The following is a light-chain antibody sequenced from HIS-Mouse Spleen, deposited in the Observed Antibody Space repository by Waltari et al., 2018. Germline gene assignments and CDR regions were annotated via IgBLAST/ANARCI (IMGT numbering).Light chain of an antibody. J-gene: IGLJ3*02. CDR3: MIWHSSAWV. CDR2: YKSDSDK. Sequence: QAVLTQPSSLSESPGASASLTCTLRSGINVGTYRIYWYQQKPGSPPQYLLRYKSDSDKQQGSGVPSRFYGSKDASANAGILLISGLQSEDEADYYCMIWHSSAWVFGGGTKLTVL. V-gene: IGLV5-45*02. CDR1: SGINVGTYR.